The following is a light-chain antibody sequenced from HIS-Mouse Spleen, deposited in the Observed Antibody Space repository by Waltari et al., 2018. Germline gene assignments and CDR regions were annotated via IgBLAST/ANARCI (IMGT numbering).Light chain of an antibody. CDR3: YSTDSSGNHRV. J-gene: IGLJ2*01. V-gene: IGLV3-10*01. CDR1: ALPKKY. Sequence: SYELTQPPSVSVSPGQTARITCSGDALPKKYAYWYQQKSGKAPVLVIYEDSKRPSGIPGGFVGSSSGTMATLTISGAPVEDEADYYCYSTDSSGNHRVFGGGTKLTVL. CDR2: EDS.